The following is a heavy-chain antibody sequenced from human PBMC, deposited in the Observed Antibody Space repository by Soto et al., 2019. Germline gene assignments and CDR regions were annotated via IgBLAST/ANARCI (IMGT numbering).Heavy chain of an antibody. CDR2: IWYDGSNK. CDR3: ARDFLPNWNDVYLDY. J-gene: IGHJ4*02. CDR1: GFTFSSYG. D-gene: IGHD1-1*01. Sequence: PGGSLRLSCAASGFTFSSYGMHWVRQAPGKGLEWVAVIWYDGSNKYYADSVKGRFTISRDNSKNTLYLQMNSLRAEDTAVYYCARDFLPNWNDVYLDYWGQGTLVTVSS. V-gene: IGHV3-33*01.